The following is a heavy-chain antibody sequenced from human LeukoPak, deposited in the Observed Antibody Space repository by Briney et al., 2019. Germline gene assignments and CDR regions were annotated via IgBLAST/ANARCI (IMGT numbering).Heavy chain of an antibody. V-gene: IGHV3-53*01. CDR1: GFTISSNY. CDR2: LYSGGNT. D-gene: IGHD6-13*01. CDR3: AREGASSSFGY. Sequence: GGSLRLSCAASGFTISSNYMSWVRQAPGKGLEWVSVLYSGGNTYHADSVKGRFTISRDNSKNTLYLQMNSLRAEDTAVYYCAREGASSSFGYWGQGTLVTVSS. J-gene: IGHJ4*02.